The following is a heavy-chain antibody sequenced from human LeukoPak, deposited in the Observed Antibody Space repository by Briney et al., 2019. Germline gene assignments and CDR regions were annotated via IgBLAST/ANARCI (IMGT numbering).Heavy chain of an antibody. CDR3: ARGSHDYGGNDY. D-gene: IGHD4-23*01. CDR2: INPNSGGT. J-gene: IGHJ4*02. CDR1: GYTFTGFY. V-gene: IGHV1-2*02. Sequence: VASVKVSCKASGYTFTGFYIHWVRQAPGQGLEWMGWINPNSGGTNYAQKFQGRVTMTRDTSISTAYMELSRLRSDDTAVYYCARGSHDYGGNDYWGQGTLVTVSS.